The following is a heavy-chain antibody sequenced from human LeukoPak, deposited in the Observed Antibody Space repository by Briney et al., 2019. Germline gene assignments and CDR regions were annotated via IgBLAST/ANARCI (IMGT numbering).Heavy chain of an antibody. CDR1: GGSIISYY. CDR3: ARGSGTTYRPSDY. Sequence: SETLSLTCTVSGGSIISYYWSWIRQPPGKGLEYIGYIYYSGSTNYNPSLKSRVTISVDTSKNQFSLSLRSVTAADTAVYYCARGSGTTYRPSDYWGQGILVTVSS. J-gene: IGHJ4*02. D-gene: IGHD3-10*01. V-gene: IGHV4-59*13. CDR2: IYYSGST.